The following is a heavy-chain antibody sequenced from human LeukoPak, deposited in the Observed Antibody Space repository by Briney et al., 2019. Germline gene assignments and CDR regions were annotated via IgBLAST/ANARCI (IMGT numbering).Heavy chain of an antibody. Sequence: GASVRVSCKASGYTLSEYGMSWVRQAPGQGLEWVGWITTYNGEKIYSQKFQRRLTMTTDPSSGTYYMELRNLRSDDTAIYSCARDCSNGVCYPRDYWGQGTLVIVSS. V-gene: IGHV1-18*01. J-gene: IGHJ4*02. CDR2: ITTYNGEK. CDR3: ARDCSNGVCYPRDY. D-gene: IGHD2-8*01. CDR1: GYTLSEYG.